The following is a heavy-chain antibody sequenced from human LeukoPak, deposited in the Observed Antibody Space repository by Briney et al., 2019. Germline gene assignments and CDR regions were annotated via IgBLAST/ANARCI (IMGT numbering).Heavy chain of an antibody. CDR3: ARKDPSGTYGAFDI. D-gene: IGHD3-10*01. Sequence: SETLSLTCTVSGGSVSSGSYYWSWIRQPPGKGLEWIGYIYYSGSTNYNPSLKSRVTISVDTSKNQFSLKLSSVTAADTAVYYCARKDPSGTYGAFDIWGQGAMVTVSS. CDR2: IYYSGST. J-gene: IGHJ3*02. V-gene: IGHV4-61*01. CDR1: GGSVSSGSYY.